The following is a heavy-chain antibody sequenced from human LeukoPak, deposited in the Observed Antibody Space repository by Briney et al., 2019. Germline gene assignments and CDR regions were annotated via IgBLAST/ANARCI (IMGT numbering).Heavy chain of an antibody. D-gene: IGHD2-15*01. Sequence: PSQTLSLTCTVSGGSISSGDYYWIWIRQPPGKGLDWFGYICYSGSTYYNPSLKGQVTISVDTSKNQFSLKLSSVTAADTAVYYCARDGCSGGSCSADYWGQGTLVTVSS. CDR3: ARDGCSGGSCSADY. J-gene: IGHJ4*02. CDR1: GGSISSGDYY. CDR2: ICYSGST. V-gene: IGHV4-30-4*01.